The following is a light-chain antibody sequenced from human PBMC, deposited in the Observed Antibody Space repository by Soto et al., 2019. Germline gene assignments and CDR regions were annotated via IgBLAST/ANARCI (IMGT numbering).Light chain of an antibody. CDR1: QSISNS. J-gene: IGKJ5*01. CDR2: AAS. Sequence: DVQMTQSTSSLSASVGDRVTITCLASQSISNSLNWYQQKPGTAPKLLIYAASSLQSGVPSRFSGSGSGTDFTLTISSLQPEDFATYYCQQSYRTPPITFGQGTLLEV. CDR3: QQSYRTPPIT. V-gene: IGKV1-39*01.